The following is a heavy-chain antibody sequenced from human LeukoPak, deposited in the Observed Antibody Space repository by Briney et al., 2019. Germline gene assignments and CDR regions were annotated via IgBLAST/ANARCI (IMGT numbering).Heavy chain of an antibody. CDR1: GGSVSSSTYY. Sequence: SETLSLTCTVSGGSVSSSTYYWGWNRQPPGKGLEWIGNIYYTGSTYSNPSLRSRITMAVDTSKNQFSLIMSSVTAADTAVYYCARLSKGRYFDYIFDYWGQGALVTVSS. CDR2: IYYTGST. D-gene: IGHD3-9*01. J-gene: IGHJ4*02. V-gene: IGHV4-39*01. CDR3: ARLSKGRYFDYIFDY.